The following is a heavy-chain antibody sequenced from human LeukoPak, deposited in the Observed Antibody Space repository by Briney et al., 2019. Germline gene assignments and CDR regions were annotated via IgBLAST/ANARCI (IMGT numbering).Heavy chain of an antibody. V-gene: IGHV4-59*01. CDR3: AREDSSSWYFDY. CDR1: GGSISSYY. J-gene: IGHJ4*02. D-gene: IGHD6-13*01. CDR2: IYYSGST. Sequence: TSETLSLTCTVSGGSISSYYWSWIRQPPGKGLEWIGYIYYSGSTNYNPSLRSRATISVDTSKNQFSLKLSSVTAADTAVYYCAREDSSSWYFDYWGQGTLVTVSS.